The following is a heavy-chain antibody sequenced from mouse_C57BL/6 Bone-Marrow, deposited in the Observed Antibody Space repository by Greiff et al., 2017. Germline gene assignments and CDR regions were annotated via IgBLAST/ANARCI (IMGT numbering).Heavy chain of an antibody. CDR3: TLPTIVATGSY. V-gene: IGHV14-4*01. CDR1: GFHIKDDY. Sequence: VQLQQSGAELVRPGASVKLSCTASGFHIKDDYMHWVKQRPEQGLEWIGWIDPENGDTKYASKFQGKATITADTSSNTAYRQLSSLTSEDTAVYYCTLPTIVATGSYWGQGTTLTVSS. D-gene: IGHD2-5*01. J-gene: IGHJ2*01. CDR2: IDPENGDT.